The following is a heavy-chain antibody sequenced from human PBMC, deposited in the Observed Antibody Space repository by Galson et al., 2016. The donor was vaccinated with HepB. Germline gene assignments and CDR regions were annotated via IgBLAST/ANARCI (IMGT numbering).Heavy chain of an antibody. D-gene: IGHD3-22*01. CDR3: ARDNYDSSGYYYSDLSLYGIGV. CDR2: ISYDGSNK. V-gene: IGHV3-30*04. Sequence: SLRLSCAASGFPFSSYAMHWVRQAPGKGLEWVAVISYDGSNKYYADSVKGRFTISRDNSKNTLYLQMNSLRAEDTAVYYCARDNYDSSGYYYSDLSLYGIGVWGQGTTVTVSS. J-gene: IGHJ6*02. CDR1: GFPFSSYA.